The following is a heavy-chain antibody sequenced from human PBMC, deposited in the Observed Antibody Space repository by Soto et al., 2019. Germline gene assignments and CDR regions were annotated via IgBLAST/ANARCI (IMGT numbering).Heavy chain of an antibody. Sequence: EVQLLESGGGLVQPGGSLRLSCAASGFTFSSYAMSWVRQAPGKGLEWVSAISGSGGSTYYADSVKGRFTISRDNSKNTLYLQMNSLRAEDTAVYYCAKDNDYDFWGGYYISGSIDYWGQGTLVTVSS. J-gene: IGHJ4*02. CDR3: AKDNDYDFWGGYYISGSIDY. CDR2: ISGSGGST. V-gene: IGHV3-23*01. CDR1: GFTFSSYA. D-gene: IGHD3-3*01.